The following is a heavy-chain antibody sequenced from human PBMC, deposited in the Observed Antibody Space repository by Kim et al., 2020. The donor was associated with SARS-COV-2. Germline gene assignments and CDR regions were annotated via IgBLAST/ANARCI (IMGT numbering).Heavy chain of an antibody. CDR3: AKEDITPSSTTLYYYYGMDV. J-gene: IGHJ6*02. CDR2: ISGDGGST. D-gene: IGHD2-2*01. V-gene: IGHV3-43*02. CDR1: GFTFDDYA. Sequence: GGSLRLSCAASGFTFDDYAMHWVRQAPGKGLEWVSLISGDGGSTYYADSVKGRFTISRDNSKNSLYLQMNSLRTEDTALYYCAKEDITPSSTTLYYYYGMDVWGQGTTVTVSS.